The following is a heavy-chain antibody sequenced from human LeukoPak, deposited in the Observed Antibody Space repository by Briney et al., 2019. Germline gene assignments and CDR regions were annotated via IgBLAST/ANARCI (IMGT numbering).Heavy chain of an antibody. CDR3: AREHMVRGVKSSAFDI. CDR2: IWYDGSNK. CDR1: GFTFSSYG. D-gene: IGHD3-10*01. V-gene: IGHV3-33*01. Sequence: HPGGSLRLSCAASGFTFSSYGMHWVRQAPGKGLEWVAVIWYDGSNKYYADSVKGRFTISRDNSKNTLYLQMNSLRAEDTAVYYCAREHMVRGVKSSAFDIWGQGTMVTVSS. J-gene: IGHJ3*02.